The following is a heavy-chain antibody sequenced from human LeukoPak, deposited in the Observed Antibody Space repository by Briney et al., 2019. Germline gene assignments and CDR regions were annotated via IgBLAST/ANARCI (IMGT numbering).Heavy chain of an antibody. D-gene: IGHD3-22*01. V-gene: IGHV4-39*07. J-gene: IGHJ1*01. CDR3: ARVVQSTDSSGFYLPEYFQH. Sequence: SETLSLTCTVSGGSISSSSHYWGWIRQPPGKGLEWIGSIYYSGGTYYNPSLKSRVTISVDTSKNQFSLKLRSVTAADTAVYYCARVVQSTDSSGFYLPEYFQHWGQGTLVTVSS. CDR1: GGSISSSSHY. CDR2: IYYSGGT.